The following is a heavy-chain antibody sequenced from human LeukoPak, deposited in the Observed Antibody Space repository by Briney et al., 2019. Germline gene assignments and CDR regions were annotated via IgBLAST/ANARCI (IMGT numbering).Heavy chain of an antibody. CDR2: IYYSGST. V-gene: IGHV4-39*07. J-gene: IGHJ5*02. Sequence: SETLSLTCTVSGVSISSSNSYWGWIRQPPGKGLEWIGSIYYSGSTNYNPSLKSRVTISVDRSKNQFSLRLSSVTAADAAMYYCAKGAGPPWFDPRGQGTLVTVSS. CDR3: AKGAGPPWFDP. CDR1: GVSISSSNSY.